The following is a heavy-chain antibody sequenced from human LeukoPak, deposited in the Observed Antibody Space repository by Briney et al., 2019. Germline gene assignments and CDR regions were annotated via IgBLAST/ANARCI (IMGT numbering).Heavy chain of an antibody. J-gene: IGHJ4*02. CDR1: GGFFSDFY. V-gene: IGHV4-34*01. Sequence: SETLPLTCAVYGGFFSDFYWSWIRQPPGKGLEWIGEINYSGSTNYNLSLKSRVTISLDTFKKQFSLRLSSVTAADTAVYYCARHVKCTTTSCPWYFDSWGQGTLVTVSS. CDR3: ARHVKCTTTSCPWYFDS. D-gene: IGHD2-2*01. CDR2: INYSGST.